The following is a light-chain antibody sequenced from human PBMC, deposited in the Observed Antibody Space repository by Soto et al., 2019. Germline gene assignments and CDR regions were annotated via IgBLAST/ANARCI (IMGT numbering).Light chain of an antibody. CDR1: TGDIAYYNY. CDR3: SSYTSSSTLV. V-gene: IGLV2-14*01. Sequence: QSALTQPASVSGSPGQSISISCTGTTGDIAYYNYVSWYQQHPGNAPNLVIYEVVKRPSGISNRFSGSKSGNTASLTISGLQAEDEADYYCSSYTSSSTLVFGGGTKVTVL. J-gene: IGLJ2*01. CDR2: EVV.